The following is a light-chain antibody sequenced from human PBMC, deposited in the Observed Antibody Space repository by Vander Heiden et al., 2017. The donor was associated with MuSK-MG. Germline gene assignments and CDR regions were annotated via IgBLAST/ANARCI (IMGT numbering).Light chain of an antibody. Sequence: DIPLTQSPSTLSASVGDRVTITCRASQSISSWLAWYQQKPGNAPKLLIYKASSLESGVPSRFSGSGSGTEFTLTISSLQPDDFATYYCQQYNSYPWTFGQGTKVEIK. CDR3: QQYNSYPWT. CDR2: KAS. J-gene: IGKJ1*01. V-gene: IGKV1-5*03. CDR1: QSISSW.